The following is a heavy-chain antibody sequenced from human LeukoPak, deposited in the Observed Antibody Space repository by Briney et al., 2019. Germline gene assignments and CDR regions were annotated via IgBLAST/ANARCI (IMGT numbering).Heavy chain of an antibody. CDR2: IYTRGST. D-gene: IGHD2-15*01. Sequence: SETLSLTCTVSGCSINNYYWSWIRQPAGKGLEWIGRIYTRGSTNYNPSLTSRVTMSVDTSKNQFSLKLSSVTAADTAVYYCARGRYCSADICSGGDAFDICGQGTMVSVSS. CDR1: GCSINNYY. V-gene: IGHV4-4*07. CDR3: ARGRYCSADICSGGDAFDI. J-gene: IGHJ3*02.